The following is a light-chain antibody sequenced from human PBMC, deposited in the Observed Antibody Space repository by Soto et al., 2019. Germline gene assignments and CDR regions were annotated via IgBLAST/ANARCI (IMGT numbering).Light chain of an antibody. J-gene: IGKJ1*01. CDR2: TGS. CDR1: QALDSW. Sequence: IQMTQSPSSVSASVGDRVTITCRARQALDSWLAWYQQKPGEAPKLLIFTGSLLHSGVPPRFSGSGSGTDFTLTISSLQPEDFATYYCQQTLSFPPTFGQGTKV. V-gene: IGKV1-12*01. CDR3: QQTLSFPPT.